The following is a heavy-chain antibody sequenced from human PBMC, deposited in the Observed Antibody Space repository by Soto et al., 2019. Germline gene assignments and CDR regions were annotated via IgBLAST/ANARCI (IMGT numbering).Heavy chain of an antibody. CDR3: ARGPRMGMDV. D-gene: IGHD2-8*01. J-gene: IGHJ6*02. CDR2: IYPGDSDS. V-gene: IGHV5-51*01. Sequence: PGESLKISCKGSGYNFSTYWIAWVRQMPGKGLEWMGMIYPGDSDSRYSPAFQGQVTISADKSTTTAYLQWSSLKASDTGIYYCARGPRMGMDVWGQGTTVTVSS. CDR1: GYNFSTYW.